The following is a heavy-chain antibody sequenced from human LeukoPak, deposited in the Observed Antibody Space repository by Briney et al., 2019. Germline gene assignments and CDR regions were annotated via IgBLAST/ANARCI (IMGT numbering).Heavy chain of an antibody. J-gene: IGHJ4*02. Sequence: PGGSLRLSCAASGFTFSSYSMNWVRQAPGKGLEWVSYISSSSSTIYYADSVKGRFTISRDNAKNSLYLQMNSLRAEDTAVYYCATDSSSTPTGLDYWGQGTLVTVSS. D-gene: IGHD6-19*01. CDR3: ATDSSSTPTGLDY. CDR1: GFTFSSYS. V-gene: IGHV3-48*04. CDR2: ISSSSSTI.